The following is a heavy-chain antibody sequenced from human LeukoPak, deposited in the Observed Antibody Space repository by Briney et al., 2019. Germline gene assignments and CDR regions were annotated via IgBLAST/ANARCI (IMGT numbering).Heavy chain of an antibody. V-gene: IGHV4-34*01. D-gene: IGHD4-23*01. CDR1: GGSVSGYY. CDR3: ARVTFYRMDV. CDR2: INHSGST. Sequence: PSETLSLTCTVSGGSVSGYYWSWIRQPPGKGLEWIGEINHSGSTNYNPSLKSRVTISVDTSKNQFSLKLSSVTAADTAVYYCARVTFYRMDVWGQGTTVTVSS. J-gene: IGHJ6*02.